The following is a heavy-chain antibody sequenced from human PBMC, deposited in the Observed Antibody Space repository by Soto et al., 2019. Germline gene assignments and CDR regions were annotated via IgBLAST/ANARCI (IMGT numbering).Heavy chain of an antibody. V-gene: IGHV4-59*01. Sequence: QVQLQESGPGLVKPSETLSLTCTVSGGSISSYYWSWIRQPPGKGLEWIGYIYYSGSTNYNPSLKRRVTISVDTSKNQFSLKLSSVTAADTAVYYCARGAGIVGATGSDPWGQGTLVTVSS. D-gene: IGHD1-26*01. CDR1: GGSISSYY. CDR2: IYYSGST. J-gene: IGHJ5*02. CDR3: ARGAGIVGATGSDP.